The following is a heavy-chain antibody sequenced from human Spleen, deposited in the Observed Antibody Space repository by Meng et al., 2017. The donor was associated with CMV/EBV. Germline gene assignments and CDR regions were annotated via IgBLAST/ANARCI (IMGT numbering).Heavy chain of an antibody. J-gene: IGHJ4*02. D-gene: IGHD3-16*02. CDR2: IGSSSGYI. CDR3: ARWGGYHLDY. Sequence: GGSLRLSCAASGFTFSSYAMSWVRQAPGKGLEWVSSIGSSSGYIFYADSVKGRFTISRDNAKNSLYLQMNSLRAEDTAVYYCARWGGYHLDYWGQGTLVTVSS. CDR1: GFTFSSYA. V-gene: IGHV3-21*01.